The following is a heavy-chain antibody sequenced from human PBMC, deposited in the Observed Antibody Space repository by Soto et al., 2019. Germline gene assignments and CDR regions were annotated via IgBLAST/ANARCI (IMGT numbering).Heavy chain of an antibody. CDR3: AKEAVADQWDLRFDY. J-gene: IGHJ4*02. CDR2: VGTGYNT. V-gene: IGHV3-23*01. D-gene: IGHD6-19*01. Sequence: EVQLLQSWGGLVQPGGSLELSCAASGFTFTSYGMSWVRQAPGTGLEWVSAVGTGYNTVSADSVKGRFTISRDNFKNTLYLLMNGLRGDDTAVYSCAKEAVADQWDLRFDYWGQGALFTVSS. CDR1: GFTFTSYG.